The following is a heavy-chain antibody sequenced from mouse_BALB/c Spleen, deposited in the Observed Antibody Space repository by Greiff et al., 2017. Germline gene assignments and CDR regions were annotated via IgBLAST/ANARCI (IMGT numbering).Heavy chain of an antibody. CDR3: ALYYYGSSYWYFDV. Sequence: EVQLQESGAELVKPGASVKLSCTASGFNIKDTYMHWVKQRPEQGLEWIGRIDPANGNTKYDPKFQGKATITADTSSNTAYLQLSSLTYEDTAVYYCALYYYGSSYWYFDVWGAGTTVTVSS. CDR1: GFNIKDTY. CDR2: IDPANGNT. J-gene: IGHJ1*01. D-gene: IGHD1-1*01. V-gene: IGHV14-3*02.